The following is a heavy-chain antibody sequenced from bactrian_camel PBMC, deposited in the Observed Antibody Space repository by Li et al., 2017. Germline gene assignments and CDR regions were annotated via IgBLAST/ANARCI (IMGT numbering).Heavy chain of an antibody. J-gene: IGHJ4*01. Sequence: HVQLVESGGGSVLVGGSLRLSCVHSGNRYDVGCMAWFRQAPGNAREEPATIDIEGKATHTGSVEGRFTISKDNAKNTLYLQLNSLKPGDTAMYYCAAEEDPSTAKVEHGIWVDYDYAYWGQGTQVTVS. V-gene: IGHV3S53*01. CDR1: GNRYDVGC. CDR3: AAEEDPSTAKVEHGIWVDYDYAY. D-gene: IGHD3*01. CDR2: IDIEGKA.